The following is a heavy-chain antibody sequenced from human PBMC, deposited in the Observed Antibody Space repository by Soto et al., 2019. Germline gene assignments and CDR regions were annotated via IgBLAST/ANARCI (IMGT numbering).Heavy chain of an antibody. Sequence: GGSLRLSCAASGFTFSSYAMHWVRQAPGKGLEWVAVISYDGSNKYYADSVKGRFTISRDNSKNTLYLQMNSLRAEDTAVYYCARGHGDYVMGSAFDIWGQGTMVTVSS. CDR1: GFTFSSYA. CDR3: ARGHGDYVMGSAFDI. V-gene: IGHV3-30-3*01. J-gene: IGHJ3*02. CDR2: ISYDGSNK. D-gene: IGHD4-17*01.